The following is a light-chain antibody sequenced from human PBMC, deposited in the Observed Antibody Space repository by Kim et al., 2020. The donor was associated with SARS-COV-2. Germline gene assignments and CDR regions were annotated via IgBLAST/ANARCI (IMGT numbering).Light chain of an antibody. Sequence: VSPGERATLSCRASQSVSTNLAWYQQQPGQAPRLLIYGASTRATGIPARFRGSGSGTEFTLTISSLQSEDFAIYYCQQYNTWLITFGQGTRLEIK. CDR2: GAS. J-gene: IGKJ5*01. V-gene: IGKV3D-15*01. CDR3: QQYNTWLIT. CDR1: QSVSTN.